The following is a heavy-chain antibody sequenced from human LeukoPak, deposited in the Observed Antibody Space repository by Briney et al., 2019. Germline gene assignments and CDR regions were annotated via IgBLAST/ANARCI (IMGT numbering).Heavy chain of an antibody. D-gene: IGHD3-10*01. J-gene: IGHJ4*02. Sequence: PGGSLRLSCAASGFTFSNSALSWVRQAPGKGLEWVSDISGSGGSTYYADSVKGRFTISRDNAKNTVFLQMNSLGAEDSAVYYCARGNHYSGSGSSPLDYWGQGTLVTVSS. CDR2: ISGSGGST. V-gene: IGHV3-23*01. CDR3: ARGNHYSGSGSSPLDY. CDR1: GFTFSNSA.